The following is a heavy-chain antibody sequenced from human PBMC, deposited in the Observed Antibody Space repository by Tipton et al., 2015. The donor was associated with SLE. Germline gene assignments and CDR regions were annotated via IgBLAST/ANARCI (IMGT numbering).Heavy chain of an antibody. CDR2: IYYSGST. CDR3: ARGTIASRPGYFDN. Sequence: TLSLTCTVSGGSISSNIYYWGWIRPPPGKGLEWIGSIYYSGSTYYNPSLKSRVTISVDTSKNQFSLKLTSVTATDTAVYFCARGTIASRPGYFDNWGQGTLVTVSS. CDR1: GGSISSNIYY. J-gene: IGHJ4*02. D-gene: IGHD6-6*01. V-gene: IGHV4-39*01.